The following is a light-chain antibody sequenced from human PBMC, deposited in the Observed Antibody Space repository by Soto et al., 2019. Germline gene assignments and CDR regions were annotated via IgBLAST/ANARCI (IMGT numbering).Light chain of an antibody. CDR1: QSVSSS. V-gene: IGKV3-20*01. CDR2: GAS. J-gene: IGKJ4*01. Sequence: EIVLTQSPGTLSLSPGERATLSCRASQSVSSSLAWYQQKPGQAPRLLIYGASSRATGIPDRFSGSGSGTDFTLAISRLEPEDFAVYYCQQYGSSPSLTFGGGTKVDIK. CDR3: QQYGSSPSLT.